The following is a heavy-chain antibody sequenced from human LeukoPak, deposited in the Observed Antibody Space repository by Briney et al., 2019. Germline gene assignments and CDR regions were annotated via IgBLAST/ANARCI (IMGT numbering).Heavy chain of an antibody. CDR1: GFTFSSYS. CDR3: ARGYSYGFTTDAFDI. CDR2: ISSSSSYI. V-gene: IGHV3-21*01. Sequence: GGSLRLSCAASGFTFSSYSMNWVRQAPGNGLEWVSSISSSSSYIYYADSVKGRFTISRDNAKNSLYLQMNSLRAEDTAVYYCARGYSYGFTTDAFDIWGQGTMVTVSS. D-gene: IGHD5-18*01. J-gene: IGHJ3*02.